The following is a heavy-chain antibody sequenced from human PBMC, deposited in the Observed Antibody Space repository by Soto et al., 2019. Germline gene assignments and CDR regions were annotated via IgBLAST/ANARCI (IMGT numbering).Heavy chain of an antibody. CDR2: ISYDGSNK. CDR1: GFTFSSYG. J-gene: IGHJ4*02. D-gene: IGHD3-16*02. Sequence: QVQLVESGGGVVQPGRSLRLSCAASGFTFSSYGMHWVRQAPGKGLEWVAVISYDGSNKYYADSVKGRFTISRDNSKNTRYLQMNSLRAEDTAVYYCAKVSWGELSSFDYWGQGTLVTVSS. V-gene: IGHV3-30*18. CDR3: AKVSWGELSSFDY.